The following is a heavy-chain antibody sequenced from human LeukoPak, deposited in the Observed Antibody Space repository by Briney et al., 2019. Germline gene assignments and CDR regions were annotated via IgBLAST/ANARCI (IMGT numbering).Heavy chain of an antibody. CDR2: ISSSSSPI. V-gene: IGHV3-48*04. J-gene: IGHJ3*02. Sequence: PGGSLRLSCAASGFTFSSHAMSWVRQAPGKGLEWVSYISSSSSPIFHADSVKGRFTISRDNAKNSLYLQVNSLRAEDTAVYYCARSGYCTSTSCLNGRGAFDIWGQGTMVTVSS. D-gene: IGHD2-2*01. CDR1: GFTFSSHA. CDR3: ARSGYCTSTSCLNGRGAFDI.